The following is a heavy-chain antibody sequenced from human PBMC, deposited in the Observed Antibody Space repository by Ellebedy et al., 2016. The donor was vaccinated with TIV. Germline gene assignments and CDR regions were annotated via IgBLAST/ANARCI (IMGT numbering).Heavy chain of an antibody. CDR1: GFIFRNYW. CDR3: ARVYGHDYVGGSYRGFRFDP. V-gene: IGHV3-7*01. Sequence: GESLKISXAAPGFIFRNYWMTWVRQAPGKGLEWVANIKQDGSEKYYLDSVKGRFTISRDNAKNSLHLQMNSLRAEDTAVYYCARVYGHDYVGGSYRGFRFDPWGQGTLVTVSS. J-gene: IGHJ5*02. D-gene: IGHD3-16*02. CDR2: IKQDGSEK.